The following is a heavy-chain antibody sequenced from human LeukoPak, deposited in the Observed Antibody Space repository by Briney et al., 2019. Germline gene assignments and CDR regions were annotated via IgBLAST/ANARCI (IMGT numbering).Heavy chain of an antibody. CDR2: IIPIFGTA. J-gene: IGHJ6*03. V-gene: IGHV1-69*06. CDR1: GGTFSSYA. CDR3: ARNLAVAGYYYYYYMDV. D-gene: IGHD6-19*01. Sequence: SVKVSCKASGGTFSSYAISWVRQAPGQGLEWMGGIIPIFGTANYAQKFQGRVTITADKSTSTAYMELSSLRSEDTAVYYCARNLAVAGYYYYYYMDVWGKGTTVTIS.